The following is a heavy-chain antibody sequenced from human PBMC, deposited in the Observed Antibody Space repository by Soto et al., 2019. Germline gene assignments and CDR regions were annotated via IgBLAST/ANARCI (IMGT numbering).Heavy chain of an antibody. D-gene: IGHD3-9*01. CDR3: AKGSQYDILTAHHAFES. CDR2: IKPDGSQK. J-gene: IGHJ4*02. Sequence: GGSLRLSCAASGFTFSSYWMSWVRQAPGKGLEWVANIKPDGSQKWYVDSVKGRFTISRDNAKSSLSLQMDSLRADDTAVYYCAKGSQYDILTAHHAFESWGQGTLVTVSS. V-gene: IGHV3-7*05. CDR1: GFTFSSYW.